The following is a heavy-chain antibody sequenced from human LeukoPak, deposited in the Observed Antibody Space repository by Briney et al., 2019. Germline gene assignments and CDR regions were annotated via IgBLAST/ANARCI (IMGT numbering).Heavy chain of an antibody. CDR1: GGSISGYY. Sequence: SETLSLTCTVSGGSISGYYWSWIRQPPGKGLEWIAYIYYSGSTHYNPSLKSRVTISVDTSKNQFSLKLNSVTAADTAVYYCARLPNTMVRVDYWGQGTLVTVSS. CDR3: ARLPNTMVRVDY. V-gene: IGHV4-59*08. CDR2: IYYSGST. J-gene: IGHJ4*02. D-gene: IGHD3-10*01.